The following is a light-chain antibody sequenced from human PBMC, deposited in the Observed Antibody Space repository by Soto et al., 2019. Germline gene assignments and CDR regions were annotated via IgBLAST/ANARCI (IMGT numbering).Light chain of an antibody. J-gene: IGKJ1*01. V-gene: IGKV3-15*01. CDR1: QSVSSY. Sequence: EIVLTQSPGTLSLSPGERVTLSCRASQSVSSYLAWYQQKPGQAPRLLIYGASTRATGIPARFSGSGSGTEFTLTISSLQSEDFAVYYCQQYNNWPQTFGQGTKVDI. CDR2: GAS. CDR3: QQYNNWPQT.